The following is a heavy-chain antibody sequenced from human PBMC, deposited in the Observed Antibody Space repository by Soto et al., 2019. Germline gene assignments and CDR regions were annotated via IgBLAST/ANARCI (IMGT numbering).Heavy chain of an antibody. V-gene: IGHV1-69*02. CDR2: TIPILSMS. Sequence: QVHLVQSGAALRKPGSSVRVSCKASGDTFNSYTINWVRQAPGLGLEWMGRTIPILSMSNYALKFQGSLTITADKSTSTAYMVLSSLRSEDTAIYYCATSDGSGSQAFDYWGQGALVTVSS. CDR3: ATSDGSGSQAFDY. D-gene: IGHD3-10*01. CDR1: GDTFNSYT. J-gene: IGHJ4*02.